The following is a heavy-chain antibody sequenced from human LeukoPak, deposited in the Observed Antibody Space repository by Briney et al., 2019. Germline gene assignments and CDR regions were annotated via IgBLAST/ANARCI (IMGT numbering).Heavy chain of an antibody. CDR3: ARGGYRTNGVCRRTPNWFDP. D-gene: IGHD2-8*01. CDR1: GGSFSGYY. CDR2: INHSGST. J-gene: IGHJ5*02. V-gene: IGHV4-34*01. Sequence: SETLSLTCAVYGGSFSGYYWSWIRQPPGKGLEWIGEINHSGSTNYNPSLKSRVTISVDTSKNQLSLKLSSVTAADTAVYYCARGGYRTNGVCRRTPNWFDPWGQGTLVTVSS.